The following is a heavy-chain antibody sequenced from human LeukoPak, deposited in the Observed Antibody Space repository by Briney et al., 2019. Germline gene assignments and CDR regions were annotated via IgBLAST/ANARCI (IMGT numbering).Heavy chain of an antibody. V-gene: IGHV1-69*13. D-gene: IGHD3-22*01. J-gene: IGHJ4*02. CDR3: ASKNGSSGYDYDY. CDR2: IIPIFGTA. CDR1: GGTFSSYA. Sequence: ASVKVSCKASGGTFSSYAISWVRQAPGQGLEWMGGIIPIFGTANYAQKFQGRVTITADESTSTAYMELSSLRSEDTAVYYCASKNGSSGYDYDYWGQGTLVTVSS.